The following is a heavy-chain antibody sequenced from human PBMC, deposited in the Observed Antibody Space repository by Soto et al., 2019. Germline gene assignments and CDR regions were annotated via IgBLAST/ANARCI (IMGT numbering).Heavy chain of an antibody. CDR2: INPSSGLT. CDR1: GYTFATYY. Sequence: GASVKVSCKASGYTFATYYVHWVRQAPGQGLEWLGTINPSSGLTTYAQKFQGRVAMTGDTSTSTVYMELSSLRSEDTAVYYCARDRGPVLSNIVVLVAARPDHWGQGTLVTVSS. V-gene: IGHV1-46*01. D-gene: IGHD2-15*01. J-gene: IGHJ4*02. CDR3: ARDRGPVLSNIVVLVAARPDH.